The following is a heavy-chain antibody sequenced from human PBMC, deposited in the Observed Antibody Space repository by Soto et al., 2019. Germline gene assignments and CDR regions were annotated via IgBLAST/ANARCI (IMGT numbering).Heavy chain of an antibody. CDR1: GFTFSNAW. J-gene: IGHJ6*03. CDR2: IKSKTDGGTT. CDR3: TKGPLRFSFWSGYLYYYYMDV. Sequence: GGSLRLSCAASGFTFSNAWMSWVRQAPGKGLEWVGRIKSKTDGGTTDYDAPVKGRFTISRDDSKNTLFLQMTSLKTEDTPVYYCTKGPLRFSFWSGYLYYYYMDVWGKGTTVTVPS. D-gene: IGHD3-3*01. V-gene: IGHV3-15*01.